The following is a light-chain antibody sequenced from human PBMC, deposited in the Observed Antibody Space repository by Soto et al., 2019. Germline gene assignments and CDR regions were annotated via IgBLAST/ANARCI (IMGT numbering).Light chain of an antibody. Sequence: QSVPTQPASVSGSPGQSITISCTGTSSDVGAYTFVSWYQQHPDKVPKLMIFDVSRRPSGASDRFSGSKSGNTASLTISGLQPEDEADYYCSSYTSSSTHVFGSGTKLTVL. V-gene: IGLV2-14*03. J-gene: IGLJ1*01. CDR2: DVS. CDR1: SSDVGAYTF. CDR3: SSYTSSSTHV.